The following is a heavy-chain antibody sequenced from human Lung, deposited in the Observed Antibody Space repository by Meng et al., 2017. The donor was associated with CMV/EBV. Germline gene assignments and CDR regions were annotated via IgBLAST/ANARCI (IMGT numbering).Heavy chain of an antibody. Sequence: SETLSLXCTVSGGSISSSSYYWGWIRQPPGKGLEWIGSIYYSGSTYYNPSLKSRVTISVDTSKNQFSLKLSSVTAADTAVYYCAREDYRSLYFDYWGQGTVVSVSS. J-gene: IGHJ4*02. V-gene: IGHV4-39*02. CDR1: GGSISSSSYY. CDR2: IYYSGST. CDR3: AREDYRSLYFDY. D-gene: IGHD3-16*02.